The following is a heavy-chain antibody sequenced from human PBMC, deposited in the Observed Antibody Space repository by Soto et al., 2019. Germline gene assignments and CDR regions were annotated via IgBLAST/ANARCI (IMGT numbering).Heavy chain of an antibody. D-gene: IGHD1-26*01. CDR1: GFTFSSYG. CDR2: ISFDGNYK. V-gene: IGHV3-30*18. J-gene: IGHJ2*01. CDR3: VKANLHSGSYAIWSFDL. Sequence: QVQLVESGGGVVQPGRSLRLSCAASGFTFSSYGMHWVRQAPGKGLEWLAVISFDGNYKYHADSVKGRFTISRDNSKNTLLLEMSCLRAEDTAVDYCVKANLHSGSYAIWSFDLWGRGTLVTVSS.